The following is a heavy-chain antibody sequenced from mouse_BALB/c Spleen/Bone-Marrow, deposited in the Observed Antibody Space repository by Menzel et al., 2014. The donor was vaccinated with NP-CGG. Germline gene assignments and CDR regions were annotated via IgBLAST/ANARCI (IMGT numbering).Heavy chain of an antibody. CDR3: ARLDWDGGFAY. J-gene: IGHJ3*01. D-gene: IGHD4-1*01. CDR2: IRCYNGAT. V-gene: IGHV1S34*01. CDR1: GYSFTGYY. Sequence: LVKTGASVKISCKSSGYSFTGYYMHWVKQSHGKSLEWIGYIRCYNGATSYNQKFKGKATFTVDTSSSTAYMQFNSLTSEDSAVYYCARLDWDGGFAYWGQGTLVTVSA.